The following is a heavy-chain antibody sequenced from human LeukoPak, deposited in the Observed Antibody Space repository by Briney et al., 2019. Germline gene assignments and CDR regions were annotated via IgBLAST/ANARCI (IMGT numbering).Heavy chain of an antibody. J-gene: IGHJ4*02. CDR2: ISGSGGST. CDR1: GFTFNSYT. Sequence: GGSLRLSCAASGFTFNSYTMSWVRQTPGKGLEWVSAISGSGGSTYYADSVKGRFTISRDNSKNTLYLEMNSLRAEDTAVHHCANDFDYWGQGTLVTVSS. V-gene: IGHV3-23*01. CDR3: ANDFDY.